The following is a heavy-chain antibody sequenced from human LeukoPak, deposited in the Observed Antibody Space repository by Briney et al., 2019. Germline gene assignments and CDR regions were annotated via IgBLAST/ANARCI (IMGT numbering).Heavy chain of an antibody. D-gene: IGHD3-22*01. J-gene: IGHJ3*02. CDR3: ARDRYDSSAFDI. Sequence: PSETLSLTCTVSGGSISSYYWSWLRQPPGKGLEWIGYIYYSGSTNYNPSLKSRVTISVDTSKNQFSLKLSSVTAADTAVYYCARDRYDSSAFDIWGQGTMVTVSS. CDR2: IYYSGST. V-gene: IGHV4-59*01. CDR1: GGSISSYY.